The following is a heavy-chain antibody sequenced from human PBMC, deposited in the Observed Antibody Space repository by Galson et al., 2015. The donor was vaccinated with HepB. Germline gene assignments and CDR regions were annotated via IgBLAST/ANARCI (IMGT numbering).Heavy chain of an antibody. D-gene: IGHD2-15*01. Sequence: SVKVSCKASGYTFTGYYMHWVRQAPGQGLEWMGWINPNSGGTNYAQKFQGRVTMTRDTSISTAYMELSRLRSDDTAVYYCARVMRISQYYFDYWGQGTLVTVSS. CDR1: GYTFTGYY. CDR3: ARVMRISQYYFDY. J-gene: IGHJ4*02. V-gene: IGHV1-2*02. CDR2: INPNSGGT.